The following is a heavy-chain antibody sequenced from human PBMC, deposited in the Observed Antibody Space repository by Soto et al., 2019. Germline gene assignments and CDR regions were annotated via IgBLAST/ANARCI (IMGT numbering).Heavy chain of an antibody. Sequence: GGSLRLSCAASGFTFSSYSMNWVRQAPGRGLEWVSSISSSSSYIYYADSVKGRFTISRDNAKNSLYLQMNSLRAEDTAVYYCARLFDYYDSSGYYPGLDYWGQGTLVTVSS. CDR2: ISSSSSYI. V-gene: IGHV3-21*01. D-gene: IGHD3-22*01. CDR3: ARLFDYYDSSGYYPGLDY. CDR1: GFTFSSYS. J-gene: IGHJ4*02.